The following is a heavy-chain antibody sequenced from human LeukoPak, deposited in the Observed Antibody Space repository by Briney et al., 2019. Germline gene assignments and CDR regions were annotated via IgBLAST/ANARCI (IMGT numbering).Heavy chain of an antibody. V-gene: IGHV1-8*01. CDR3: ARGLCSSWRNGVCSYYYGMDV. D-gene: IGHD2-8*01. CDR2: MNPNSGNT. Sequence: ASVKVSCKASGYTFTSYDINWVRQATGQGLEWMGWMNPNSGNTGYAQKFQGRVTMTRNTSISTAYMELSSVRSEDTAVYYCARGLCSSWRNGVCSYYYGMDVWGQGTTVTVSS. J-gene: IGHJ6*02. CDR1: GYTFTSYD.